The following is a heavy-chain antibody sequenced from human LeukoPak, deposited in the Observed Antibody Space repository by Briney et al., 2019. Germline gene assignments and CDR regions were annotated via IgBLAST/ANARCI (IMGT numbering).Heavy chain of an antibody. J-gene: IGHJ4*02. CDR2: INWNADST. V-gene: IGHV3-20*04. CDR3: ARGGYYDNSGASDY. CDR1: GFTFSGYC. D-gene: IGHD3-22*01. Sequence: GGSLRLSCAASGFTFSGYCMNWVRQAPGKGLEWVSGINWNADSTGYADSVKGRFTISRDNAKNSLYLQMNSLRAEDTALYYCARGGYYDNSGASDYWGQGTLVTVSS.